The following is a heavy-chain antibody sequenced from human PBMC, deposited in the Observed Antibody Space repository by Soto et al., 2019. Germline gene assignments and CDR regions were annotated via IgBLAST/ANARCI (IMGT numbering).Heavy chain of an antibody. V-gene: IGHV1-3*01. D-gene: IGHD2-15*01. Sequence: QVKLVQSGAEVGKPGASVTFSCKASGYTFTTHAIHWVRQTPGQGLEWMGWINVGNGNTKYSQKFQDRVAITRDTSASTAYMELSSLRSEDTAVYYCARRVVRHFENWGQGTLVTVPS. CDR1: GYTFTTHA. CDR3: ARRVVRHFEN. CDR2: INVGNGNT. J-gene: IGHJ4*02.